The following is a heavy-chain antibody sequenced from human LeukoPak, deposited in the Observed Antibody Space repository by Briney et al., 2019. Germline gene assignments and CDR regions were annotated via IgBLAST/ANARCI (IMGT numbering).Heavy chain of an antibody. D-gene: IGHD5-18*01. Sequence: GGPLRLSCAASGFTFSSYARSWVRQAPGKGLEWVSAISGSGGSTYYADSVKGRFTISRDNSKNTLYLQMNSLRAEDTAVYYCAKGGGGYSYGYYFDYWGQGTLVTVSS. CDR3: AKGGGGYSYGYYFDY. CDR2: ISGSGGST. CDR1: GFTFSSYA. V-gene: IGHV3-23*01. J-gene: IGHJ4*02.